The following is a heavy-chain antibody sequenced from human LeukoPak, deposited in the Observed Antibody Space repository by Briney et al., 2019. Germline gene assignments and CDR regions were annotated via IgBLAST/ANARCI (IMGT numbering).Heavy chain of an antibody. CDR2: IWYDGSNK. J-gene: IGHJ3*02. V-gene: IGHV3-33*01. CDR3: ARVAGHEAFDI. Sequence: PGGSLRLSCAASGFTFSSYGMHWVRQAPGKGLEWVAVIWYDGSNKYYADSVKGRFTISRDNSKNTLYLQMNSLRAEDTAVYYCARVAGHEAFDIWGQGTMVTVSS. CDR1: GFTFSSYG. D-gene: IGHD2-15*01.